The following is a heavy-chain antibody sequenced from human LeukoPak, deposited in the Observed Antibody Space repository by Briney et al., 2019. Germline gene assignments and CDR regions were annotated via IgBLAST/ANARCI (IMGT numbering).Heavy chain of an antibody. CDR2: IIPIFGTA. J-gene: IGHJ4*02. Sequence: ASVKVSCKASGGTFSSYAISWVRQAPGQGLEWMGGIIPIFGTANYAQKFQGRVTITADESTSTAYMELSSLRSEDTAVYYCARGKGRGYSGYEPLTFFDYWGQGTLVTVSS. CDR1: GGTFSSYA. D-gene: IGHD5-12*01. V-gene: IGHV1-69*13. CDR3: ARGKGRGYSGYEPLTFFDY.